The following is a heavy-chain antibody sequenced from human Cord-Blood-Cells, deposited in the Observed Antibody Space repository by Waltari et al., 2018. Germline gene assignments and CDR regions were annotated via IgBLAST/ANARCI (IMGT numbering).Heavy chain of an antibody. Sequence: QLQLQESGPGLVKPSETLSLTCTLSGGSLSSRSYYWGSLRQPPGKGLEWIGSIYYSGSTYYNPSLKSRVTISVDTSKNQFSLKLSSVTAADTAVYYCASEYSSSSNWFDPWGQGTLVTVSS. V-gene: IGHV4-39*01. CDR2: IYYSGST. J-gene: IGHJ5*02. CDR1: GGSLSSRSYY. CDR3: ASEYSSSSNWFDP. D-gene: IGHD6-6*01.